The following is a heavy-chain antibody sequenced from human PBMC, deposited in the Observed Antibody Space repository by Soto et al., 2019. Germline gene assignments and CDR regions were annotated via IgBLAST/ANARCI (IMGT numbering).Heavy chain of an antibody. V-gene: IGHV3-74*01. J-gene: IGHJ4*02. CDR3: ARGMYSSGWYSDY. CDR1: GFTFSSYW. CDR2: INSDGSST. Sequence: EVQLVESGGGLVQPGGSLRLSCAASGFTFSSYWMHWVRQAPGKGLVWVSRINSDGSSTSYADSVKGRFTISRDNAKNTLYLHMNSLRAEDTAVYYCARGMYSSGWYSDYWGQGTLVTVSS. D-gene: IGHD6-19*01.